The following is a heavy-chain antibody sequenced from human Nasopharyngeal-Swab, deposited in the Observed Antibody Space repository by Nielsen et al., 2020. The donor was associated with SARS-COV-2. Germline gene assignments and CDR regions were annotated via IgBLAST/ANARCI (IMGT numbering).Heavy chain of an antibody. CDR2: MNPNSGNT. Sequence: VKVSCKASGYTFTSYDINWVRQATGQGLEWMGWMNPNSGNTGYAQKFQGRVTMTRNTSISTAYMELSSLRSEDTAVYYCARRWGYCSSTSCYHYYYYYMDAWGKGTTVTVSS. CDR1: GYTFTSYD. J-gene: IGHJ6*03. V-gene: IGHV1-8*01. D-gene: IGHD2-2*01. CDR3: ARRWGYCSSTSCYHYYYYYMDA.